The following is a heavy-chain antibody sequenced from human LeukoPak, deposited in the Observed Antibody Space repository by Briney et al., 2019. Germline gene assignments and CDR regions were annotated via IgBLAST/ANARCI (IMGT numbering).Heavy chain of an antibody. CDR2: INHSGST. Sequence: SETLSLTCAVYGGSFSGYYWSWIRQPPGKGLEWIGEINHSGSTNYNPSLKSRVTISVDTSKNQFSLKLSSVTAADTAVYYCAKEAFNWLRSHYYGVDVWGQGTTVTVSS. V-gene: IGHV4-34*01. J-gene: IGHJ6*02. CDR1: GGSFSGYY. D-gene: IGHD5-12*01. CDR3: AKEAFNWLRSHYYGVDV.